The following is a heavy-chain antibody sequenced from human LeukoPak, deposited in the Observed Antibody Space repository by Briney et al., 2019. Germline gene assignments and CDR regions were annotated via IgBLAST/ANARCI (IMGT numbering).Heavy chain of an antibody. Sequence: PSETLSLTCTVSGYSISSGYYWGWIRQPPGKGLEWIGSIYHSGSTNYNPSLKSRVTMSVDTSKNQFSLKLSSVTAADTAVYYCARDTAMAPDYYFDYWGQGTLVTVSS. V-gene: IGHV4-38-2*02. CDR3: ARDTAMAPDYYFDY. D-gene: IGHD5-18*01. CDR2: IYHSGST. J-gene: IGHJ4*02. CDR1: GYSISSGYY.